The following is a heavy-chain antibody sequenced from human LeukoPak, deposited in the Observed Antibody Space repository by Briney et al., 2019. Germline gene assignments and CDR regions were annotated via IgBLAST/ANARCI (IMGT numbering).Heavy chain of an antibody. CDR1: GYTFTGYY. J-gene: IGHJ4*02. CDR2: INPNSGDT. Sequence: ASVKVSCKASGYTFTGYYIHWVRQAPGQGLECMGYINPNSGDTNYAQKFQGRVTMTRDTPINTAYMELSRLRSDDTAMYYCARLLAWGSWYFDYWGQGTLVTVSS. D-gene: IGHD7-27*01. CDR3: ARLLAWGSWYFDY. V-gene: IGHV1-2*02.